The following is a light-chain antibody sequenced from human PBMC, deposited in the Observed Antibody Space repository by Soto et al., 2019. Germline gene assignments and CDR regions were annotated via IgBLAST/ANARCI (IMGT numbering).Light chain of an antibody. Sequence: EIVMTQSPGTLSVSPGERATLSCRASQNIITNLAWYQQKPGQAPRLLIFFASTRGTGIPARFSGSGSGTEFTLTISSLQSEDFAVYYCHQYYSWPRGTFGQGTKVDIK. CDR2: FAS. CDR3: HQYYSWPRGT. CDR1: QNIITN. J-gene: IGKJ1*01. V-gene: IGKV3-15*01.